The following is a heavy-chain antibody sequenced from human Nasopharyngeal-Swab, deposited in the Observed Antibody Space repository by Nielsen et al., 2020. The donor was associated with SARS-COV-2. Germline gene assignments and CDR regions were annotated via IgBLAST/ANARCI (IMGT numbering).Heavy chain of an antibody. CDR2: ISSSSSCI. D-gene: IGHD6-25*01. Sequence: GSLRLSCAASGFTFSSYSTNWVRQAPGKGLEWVSSISSSSSCIYYADSVKGRFTISRDNAKNSLYLQMNSLRAEDTAVYYCAGGSAAGPYYYYYGMDVWGQGTTVTVSS. V-gene: IGHV3-21*01. CDR3: AGGSAAGPYYYYYGMDV. CDR1: GFTFSSYS. J-gene: IGHJ6*02.